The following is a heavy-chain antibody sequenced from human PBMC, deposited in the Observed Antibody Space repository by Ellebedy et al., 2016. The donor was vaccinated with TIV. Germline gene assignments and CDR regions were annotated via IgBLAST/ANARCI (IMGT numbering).Heavy chain of an antibody. Sequence: SETLSLXCTVSGGSISSGGYYWSWIRQHPGKGLEWIGYIYYSGSTYYNPSLKSRVTISVDTSKNQFSLKLSSVTAADTAVYYCARAPVRSVVVITPPDAFDIWGQGTMVTVSS. CDR2: IYYSGST. CDR1: GGSISSGGYY. CDR3: ARAPVRSVVVITPPDAFDI. V-gene: IGHV4-31*03. D-gene: IGHD3-22*01. J-gene: IGHJ3*02.